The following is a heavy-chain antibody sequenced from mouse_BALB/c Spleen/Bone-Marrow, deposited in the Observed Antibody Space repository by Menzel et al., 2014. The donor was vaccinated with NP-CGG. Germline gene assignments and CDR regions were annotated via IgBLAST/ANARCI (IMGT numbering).Heavy chain of an antibody. CDR3: ARLGPDYAMGY. CDR2: ISSGGSYT. J-gene: IGHJ4*01. Sequence: EVQLVESGGDLVKPGGSLKLSCAASGFTFSNYGMSWVRQTPDKRLEWVATISSGGSYTYFPDSVKGRFTISRDNAKNTLYLRMNRLKSDDAAMYYCARLGPDYAMGYWGQGTSVTVSS. CDR1: GFTFSNYG. D-gene: IGHD3-1*01. V-gene: IGHV5-6*01.